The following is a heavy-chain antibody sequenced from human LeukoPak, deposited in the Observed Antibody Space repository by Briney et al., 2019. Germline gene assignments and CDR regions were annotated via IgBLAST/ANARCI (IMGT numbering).Heavy chain of an antibody. CDR2: IKQDGSEK. CDR3: ARDSGQQQLVPQSYYYYMDV. V-gene: IGHV3-7*01. CDR1: GFTFSSYW. Sequence: PGGSLRLSCAASGFTFSSYWMSWVRQAPGKGLEWVANIKQDGSEKYYVDSVKGRFTISRDNAKNSLYLQMNSLRAEDTAVYYCARDSGQQQLVPQSYYYYMDVWGKGTTVTVSS. J-gene: IGHJ6*03. D-gene: IGHD6-13*01.